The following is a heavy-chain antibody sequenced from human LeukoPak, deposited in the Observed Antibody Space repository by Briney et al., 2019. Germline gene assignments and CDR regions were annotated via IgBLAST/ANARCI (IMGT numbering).Heavy chain of an antibody. CDR1: GFSFSSYG. Sequence: PGESLTLSCAAAGFSFSSYGMSWFRQAPGKGLEWDATINNRADETHYADSVVGRFTISRDNSKNTLYLQMNSLRAEDTAVYYCAKDRGGMTYCGGDCYSLPYFDYWGQGTLVTVSS. V-gene: IGHV3-23*01. D-gene: IGHD2-21*02. CDR2: INNRADET. CDR3: AKDRGGMTYCGGDCYSLPYFDY. J-gene: IGHJ4*02.